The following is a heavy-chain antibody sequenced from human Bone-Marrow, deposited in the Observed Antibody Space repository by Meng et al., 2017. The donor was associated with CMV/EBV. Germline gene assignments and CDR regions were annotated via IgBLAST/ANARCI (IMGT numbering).Heavy chain of an antibody. CDR2: ISSSGSTI. CDR1: GFTFSSHA. D-gene: IGHD2-2*02. Sequence: GESLKISCAASGFTFSSHAMHWVRQAPGKGLEWVSYISSSGSTIYYADSVKGRFTISRDNAKNSLYLQMNSLRAEDTAVYYCARRRYCSSTSCYTLYYGMDVWGQGTTVTVSS. V-gene: IGHV3-48*03. CDR3: ARRRYCSSTSCYTLYYGMDV. J-gene: IGHJ6*02.